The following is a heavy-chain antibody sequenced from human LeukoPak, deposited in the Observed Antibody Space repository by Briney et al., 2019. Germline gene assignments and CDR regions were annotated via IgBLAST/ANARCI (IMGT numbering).Heavy chain of an antibody. CDR3: ARRGWGYAFDI. D-gene: IGHD7-27*01. V-gene: IGHV4-38-2*01. Sequence: SETLSLTCAVSGYSISSGYYWGWIRQPPGRGLEWIGSIYHSGSTFYNPSLKSRITISVDTSKNQFSLKLSFVTAADTAVYYCARRGWGYAFDIWGQGTMVTVSS. CDR1: GYSISSGYY. J-gene: IGHJ3*02. CDR2: IYHSGST.